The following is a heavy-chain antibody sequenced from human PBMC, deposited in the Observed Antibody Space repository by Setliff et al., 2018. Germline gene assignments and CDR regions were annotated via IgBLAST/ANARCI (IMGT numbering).Heavy chain of an antibody. CDR2: INGDESST. V-gene: IGHV3-74*01. D-gene: IGHD2-15*01. CDR3: ARTCSGSGCYAGLES. J-gene: IGHJ4*02. CDR1: GFTFSNYW. Sequence: GGSLRLSCAASGFTFSNYWMRWVRQAPGKGLVWVSRINGDESSTTYADSVKGRFTISRDNAKNTLYLQMNSLRPEDTAVYYCARTCSGSGCYAGLESWGQGTPVTVSS.